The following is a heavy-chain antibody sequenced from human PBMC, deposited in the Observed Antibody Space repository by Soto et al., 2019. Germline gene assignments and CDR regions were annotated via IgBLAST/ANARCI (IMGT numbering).Heavy chain of an antibody. V-gene: IGHV4-34*01. D-gene: IGHD6-19*01. J-gene: IGHJ5*02. CDR3: ARVHSSGQVVNNWFDP. Sequence: SETLSLTCAVYGGSFSGYYWSWIRQPPGKGLEWIGEINHSGSTNYNPSLKSRVTISVDTSKNQFSLKLSSVTAADTAVYYCARVHSSGQVVNNWFDPWGQGTLVTVSS. CDR1: GGSFSGYY. CDR2: INHSGST.